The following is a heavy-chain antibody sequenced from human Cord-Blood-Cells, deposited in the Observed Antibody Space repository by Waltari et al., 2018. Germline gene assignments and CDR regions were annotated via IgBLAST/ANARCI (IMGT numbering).Heavy chain of an antibody. V-gene: IGHV3-23*01. Sequence: EVQLLESGGGLVQPGGSLRLSCAASGFTFSSYAMRWVRQAPGTGLEWVSAIRGIGGSTYYADSVKGRFTISRDNSKNTLYLQMNSLRAEDTAVYYCAKRPAARAFDIWGQGTMVTVSS. CDR2: IRGIGGST. CDR3: AKRPAARAFDI. CDR1: GFTFSSYA. J-gene: IGHJ3*02. D-gene: IGHD6-6*01.